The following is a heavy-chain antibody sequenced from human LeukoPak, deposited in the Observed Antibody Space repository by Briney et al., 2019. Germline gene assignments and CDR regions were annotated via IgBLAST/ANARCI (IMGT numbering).Heavy chain of an antibody. Sequence: SETLSLTCAVYGGSFSGYYWSWIRQPPGKGLEWIGEINHSGSTNYNPSLKSRVTISVDTSKNQFSLELSSVTAADTAVYYCARGPPHTVTTTEIDYWGQGTLVTVSS. CDR3: ARGPPHTVTTTEIDY. CDR1: GGSFSGYY. D-gene: IGHD4-11*01. V-gene: IGHV4-34*01. CDR2: INHSGST. J-gene: IGHJ4*02.